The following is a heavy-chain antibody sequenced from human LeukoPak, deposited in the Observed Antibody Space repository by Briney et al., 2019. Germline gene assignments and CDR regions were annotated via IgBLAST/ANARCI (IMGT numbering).Heavy chain of an antibody. V-gene: IGHV4-4*07. CDR3: ARTLYSSSWLFDY. CDR2: IYTSGST. J-gene: IGHJ4*02. CDR1: GGSISSYY. D-gene: IGHD6-13*01. Sequence: SETLSLTCTVSGGSISSYYWSWLRQPAGKGLEWIGRIYTSGSTNYNPSLKSRVTMSVDTSKNQFSLKLGSVTAADTAVYYCARTLYSSSWLFDYWGQGTLVTVSS.